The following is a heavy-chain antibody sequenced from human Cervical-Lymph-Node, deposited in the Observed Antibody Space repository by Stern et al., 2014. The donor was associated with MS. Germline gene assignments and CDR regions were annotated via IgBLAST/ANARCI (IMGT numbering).Heavy chain of an antibody. CDR3: ARHVQGFDY. V-gene: IGHV5-51*01. CDR2: IYPYDSDP. J-gene: IGHJ4*02. Sequence: EVQLVESGAEVKKPGESLKISCKLSGYSFTIYYIAWVRQMPGKGLEWMAVIYPYDSDPPYSPSFQGQVTISADKSITTAYLQWSSLRASDTAMYYCARHVQGFDYWGQGTLVTVSS. CDR1: GYSFTIYY.